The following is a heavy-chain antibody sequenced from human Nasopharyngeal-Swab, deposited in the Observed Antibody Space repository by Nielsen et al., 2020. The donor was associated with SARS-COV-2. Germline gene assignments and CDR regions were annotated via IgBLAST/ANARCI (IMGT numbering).Heavy chain of an antibody. CDR1: GYSFTSYH. D-gene: IGHD3-10*01. J-gene: IGHJ4*02. V-gene: IGHV1-46*01. Sequence: ASVKVSCKASGYSFTSYHMYWVRQAPAQGLEWMGFINPSGGSATYAQRFQGKVTMTRDTSTSTVFMELSSLKSEDTAVYYCARDRYGSGSFLGCWGQGTLVTVSS. CDR3: ARDRYGSGSFLGC. CDR2: INPSGGSA.